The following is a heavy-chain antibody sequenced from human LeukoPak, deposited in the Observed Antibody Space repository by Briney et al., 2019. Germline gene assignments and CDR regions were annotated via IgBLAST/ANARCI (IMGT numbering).Heavy chain of an antibody. D-gene: IGHD1-26*01. J-gene: IGHJ4*02. Sequence: GGSLRLSCAASGFTFDEYGMSWVRQAPGKGLEWVSSINWDGSSTAYADSVQGRFTISRDNAKNSLHLQMKSLRAEDTALYYCARGSFSGSSLDYWGQGTLVTVSS. CDR3: ARGSFSGSSLDY. CDR1: GFTFDEYG. V-gene: IGHV3-20*04. CDR2: INWDGSST.